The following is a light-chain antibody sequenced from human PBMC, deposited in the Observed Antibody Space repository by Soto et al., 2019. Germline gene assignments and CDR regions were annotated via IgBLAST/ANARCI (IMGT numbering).Light chain of an antibody. CDR1: SSDVGSYNL. V-gene: IGLV2-23*01. Sequence: SVLTQPASVSGSPGQSITISCTGTSSDVGSYNLVSWYQQHPGKAPKLMIYEGSKRPSGVSNRFSGSKSGNTASLTISGLQAEDEADYYCCSYAGSSIYVVFGGGTKVTVL. CDR2: EGS. J-gene: IGLJ2*01. CDR3: CSYAGSSIYVV.